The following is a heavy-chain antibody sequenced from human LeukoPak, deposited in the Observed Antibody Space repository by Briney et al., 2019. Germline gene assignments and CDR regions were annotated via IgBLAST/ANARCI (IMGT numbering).Heavy chain of an antibody. D-gene: IGHD5-18*01. Sequence: GGSLRLSCAASGFTVSSNYMSWVRPAPGKGPEWVSVIYSGGSTYYADSVMGRFTTSRDNSKNTPYLQINSLIAEDTAVYNCAREKSYGHRHFDYWGQGTLVTVSS. CDR2: IYSGGST. CDR3: AREKSYGHRHFDY. CDR1: GFTVSSNY. J-gene: IGHJ4*02. V-gene: IGHV3-66*01.